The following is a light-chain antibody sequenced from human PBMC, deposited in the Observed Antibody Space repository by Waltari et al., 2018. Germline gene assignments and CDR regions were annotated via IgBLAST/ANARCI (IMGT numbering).Light chain of an antibody. Sequence: EIVLTQSPGTLSLSLGERPTFTCRASQRVSRSLAWYQQKPGQAPRLLIYEASTMATGIPDRFSGSGSGTDFSLTISRLEPDDFAVYYCQHYLRLPVTFGQGTTVEI. J-gene: IGKJ1*01. V-gene: IGKV3-20*01. CDR1: QRVSRS. CDR3: QHYLRLPVT. CDR2: EAS.